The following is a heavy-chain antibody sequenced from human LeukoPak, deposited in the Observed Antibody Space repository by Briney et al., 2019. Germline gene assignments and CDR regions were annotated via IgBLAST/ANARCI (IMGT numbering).Heavy chain of an antibody. Sequence: PGRSLRLSCAASGFTLRTHTLHWVRQVPGKGLEWVAFISYDRGNEYYADFVRGRFTISRDISKNTLYLQMNGLRGEDTGVYYCARDPWRPNRETADCNHYFDYWGQGTLVTVSS. CDR1: GFTLRTHT. CDR2: ISYDRGNE. V-gene: IGHV3-30*04. J-gene: IGHJ4*02. D-gene: IGHD2-21*02. CDR3: ARDPWRPNRETADCNHYFDY.